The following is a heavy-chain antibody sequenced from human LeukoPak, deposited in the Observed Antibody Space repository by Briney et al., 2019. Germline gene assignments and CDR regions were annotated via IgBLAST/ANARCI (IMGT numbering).Heavy chain of an antibody. D-gene: IGHD5-18*01. J-gene: IGHJ4*02. CDR2: INHSGST. Sequence: SETLSLTCAVYGGSFSGYYWSWIRQPPGKGLEWIGEINHSGSTNYNPSLKSRVTISVDTSKNQFSLNLTSVTAADTAVYYCARLYSYGYIDYWGQGTLVTVSS. CDR1: GGSFSGYY. V-gene: IGHV4-34*01. CDR3: ARLYSYGYIDY.